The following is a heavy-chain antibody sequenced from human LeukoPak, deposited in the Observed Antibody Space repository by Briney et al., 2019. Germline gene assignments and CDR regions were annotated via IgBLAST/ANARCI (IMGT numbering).Heavy chain of an antibody. CDR1: GFTFSGSP. V-gene: IGHV3-73*01. J-gene: IGHJ6*02. D-gene: IGHD3-16*01. CDR2: IRSKGNTYAT. Sequence: QSGGSLRLSCAASGFTFSGSPIHWVRQASGKGLEWVGRIRSKGNTYATAYAASVNGRFTISRDDSKNTAFLQMNSLRAEDTAVYYCTSDPEGGSVWGQGTTVTVSS. CDR3: TSDPEGGSV.